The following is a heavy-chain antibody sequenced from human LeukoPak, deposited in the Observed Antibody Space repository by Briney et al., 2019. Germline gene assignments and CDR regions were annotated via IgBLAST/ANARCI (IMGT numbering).Heavy chain of an antibody. D-gene: IGHD3-10*01. CDR1: GFTLSSYA. V-gene: IGHV3-21*01. CDR2: ISTSSSYI. J-gene: IGHJ4*02. CDR3: ARGYDFGSGSFFDY. Sequence: PGGSLRLSCAASGFTLSSYAMNWVRQAPGKGLEWVSSISTSSSYIYYADSVKGRFTIARDNAKNSLYLQMDSLRAEDTAVYYCARGYDFGSGSFFDYWGQGTLVTVSS.